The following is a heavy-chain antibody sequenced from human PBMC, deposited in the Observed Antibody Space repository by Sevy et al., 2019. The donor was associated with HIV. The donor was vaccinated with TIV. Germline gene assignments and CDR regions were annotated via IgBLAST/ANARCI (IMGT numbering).Heavy chain of an antibody. J-gene: IGHJ3*02. V-gene: IGHV3-15*01. CDR1: GFTFSNAW. D-gene: IGHD3-10*01. CDR2: IKSKTDGGTT. CDR3: TTEDGSGSFDI. Sequence: GGSLRLSCAASGFTFSNAWMSWVRQAPGKGLEWVGRIKSKTDGGTTDNAATVKGRFTISRDDSKNPLYLQMNSLKTDDTAGYYCTTEDGSGSFDIWGQGTMVTVSS.